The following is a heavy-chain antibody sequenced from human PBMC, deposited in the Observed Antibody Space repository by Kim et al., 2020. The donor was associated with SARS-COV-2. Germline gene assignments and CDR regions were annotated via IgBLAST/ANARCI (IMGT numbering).Heavy chain of an antibody. CDR1: GFTFSSYA. Sequence: GGSLRLSCAASGFTFSSYAMSWVRQAPGKGLEWVSAISGSGGSTYYADSVKGRFTISRDNSKNTLYLQMNSLRAEDTAVYYCAKPGYYGSGSYRFDYWGQGTLVTVSS. J-gene: IGHJ4*02. V-gene: IGHV3-23*01. CDR3: AKPGYYGSGSYRFDY. CDR2: ISGSGGST. D-gene: IGHD3-10*01.